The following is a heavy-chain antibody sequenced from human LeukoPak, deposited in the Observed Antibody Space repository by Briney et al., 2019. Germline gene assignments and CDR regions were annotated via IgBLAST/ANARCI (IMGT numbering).Heavy chain of an antibody. CDR1: GFTFISYS. CDR3: ARDPRTNAPFDY. CDR2: ISSSSSYI. J-gene: IGHJ4*02. Sequence: GGSLRLSCAASGFTFISYSMTWVRQAPGKGLEWVSSISSSSSYIYYADSVKGRFTISRDNAKNSLYLQMNSLRAEDTAVYYCARDPRTNAPFDYWGQGTLVTVSS. V-gene: IGHV3-21*01.